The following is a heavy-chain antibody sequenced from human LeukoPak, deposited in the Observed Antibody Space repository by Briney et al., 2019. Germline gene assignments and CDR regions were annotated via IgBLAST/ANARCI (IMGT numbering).Heavy chain of an antibody. CDR1: GYSFTNYG. Sequence: GASVKVSCKASGYSFTNYGISWVRQAPGQGLEWMGWINIYHNQTNYAQKLQGRVTMATDTSTNTAYMVMRTLRTDDTAVYYCARDIWFGDFANAFDIWGQGTMVTVSS. D-gene: IGHD3-10*01. J-gene: IGHJ3*02. CDR2: INIYHNQT. CDR3: ARDIWFGDFANAFDI. V-gene: IGHV1-18*01.